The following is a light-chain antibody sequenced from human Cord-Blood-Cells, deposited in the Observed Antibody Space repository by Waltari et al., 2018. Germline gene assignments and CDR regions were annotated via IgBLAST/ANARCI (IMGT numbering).Light chain of an antibody. Sequence: QSALTQPRSVSGSPGQSVTISCTGTSSDVGGYNYVSWSQQNPGKAPKLMIYDVSKRPSGVPERFSGSKSGNTASLTISGLQAEDEADYYFCSYAGSYTVFGGGTKLTVL. CDR1: SSDVGGYNY. CDR3: CSYAGSYTV. J-gene: IGLJ3*02. CDR2: DVS. V-gene: IGLV2-11*01.